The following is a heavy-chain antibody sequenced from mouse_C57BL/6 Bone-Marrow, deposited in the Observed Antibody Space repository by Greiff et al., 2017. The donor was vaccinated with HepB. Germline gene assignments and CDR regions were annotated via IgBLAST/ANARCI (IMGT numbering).Heavy chain of an antibody. CDR2: INPNNGGT. D-gene: IGHD1-1*01. CDR3: ARLTYGSSYGEAWFAY. J-gene: IGHJ3*01. Sequence: EVQLVESGPELVKPGASVKIPCKASGYTFTDYNMDWVKQSHGKSLEWIGDINPNNGGTIYNQKFKGKATLTVDKSSSTAYMELRSLTSEDTAVYYCARLTYGSSYGEAWFAYWGQGTLITVSA. CDR1: GYTFTDYN. V-gene: IGHV1-18*01.